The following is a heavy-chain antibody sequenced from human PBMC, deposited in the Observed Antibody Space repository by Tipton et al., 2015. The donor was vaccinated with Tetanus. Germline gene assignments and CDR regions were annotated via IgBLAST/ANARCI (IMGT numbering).Heavy chain of an antibody. CDR3: ARHPYSRDGGY. J-gene: IGHJ4*02. CDR1: GYSFTSYW. Sequence: VQLEQSGAEVKKPGESLKISCKGSGYSFTSYWIGWERQMPGKGMEWMGIIYPGDSDTRYSPSFQAKATISADKSTTTAYLQWSSRKASGTAMYYCARHPYSRDGGYGGQEPLVTVSS. V-gene: IGHV5-51*01. D-gene: IGHD6-13*01. CDR2: IYPGDSDT.